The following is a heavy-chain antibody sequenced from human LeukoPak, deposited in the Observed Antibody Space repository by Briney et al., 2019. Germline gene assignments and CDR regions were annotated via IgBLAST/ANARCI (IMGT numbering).Heavy chain of an antibody. CDR2: IYYRGDT. CDR1: GGSISSSSYY. V-gene: IGHV4-39*01. Sequence: SETLSLTCTVSGGSISSSSYYWGWIRQPPGKELEWIGGIYYRGDTYYNPSLKSRVTISVDTSKNQFSLKLNSVTAADTAVYYCARHLYDRSGYYYPGAFDIWGQGTMVTVSS. D-gene: IGHD3-22*01. CDR3: ARHLYDRSGYYYPGAFDI. J-gene: IGHJ3*02.